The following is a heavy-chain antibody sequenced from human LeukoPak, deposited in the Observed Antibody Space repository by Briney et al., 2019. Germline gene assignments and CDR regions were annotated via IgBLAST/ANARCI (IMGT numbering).Heavy chain of an antibody. V-gene: IGHV3-23*01. J-gene: IGHJ4*02. Sequence: ETGGSLRLPCAASGFTFSSYAMSWVRQAPGKGLEWVSAISGSGGSTYYADSVKGRLTISRDNSKSTLYLQMNSLRAEDTAVYYCAKAVAAAPRGGYFDYWGQGTLVTVSS. CDR3: AKAVAAAPRGGYFDY. CDR1: GFTFSSYA. D-gene: IGHD6-13*01. CDR2: ISGSGGST.